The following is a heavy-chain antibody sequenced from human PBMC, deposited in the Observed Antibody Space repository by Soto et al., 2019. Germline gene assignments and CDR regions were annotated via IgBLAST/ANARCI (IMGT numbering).Heavy chain of an antibody. CDR1: GYTFTGYY. J-gene: IGHJ4*02. D-gene: IGHD6-6*01. CDR3: AKDMASSPYRGFDY. V-gene: IGHV1-2*02. Sequence: ASVKVSCKASGYTFTGYYMYWVRQAPGQGLEWMGWINPNSGGTNYAQKFQGRVTMTRDTSISTAYMELSSLRAEDTALYYCAKDMASSPYRGFDYWGQGTLVTVSS. CDR2: INPNSGGT.